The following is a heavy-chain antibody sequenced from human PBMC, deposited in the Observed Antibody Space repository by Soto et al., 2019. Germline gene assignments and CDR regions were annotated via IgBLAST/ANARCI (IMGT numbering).Heavy chain of an antibody. CDR1: GGSFSGYY. CDR2: INHSGST. V-gene: IGHV4-34*01. CDR3: ARGGVLRYFDWLLRGPWFDP. J-gene: IGHJ5*02. Sequence: SETLSLTCAVYGGSFSGYYWSWFRQPPGKGLEWIGEINHSGSTNYNPSLKSRVTISVDMSKNQFSLKLSSVTAADTAVYYCARGGVLRYFDWLLRGPWFDPWGQGTLVTVSS. D-gene: IGHD3-9*01.